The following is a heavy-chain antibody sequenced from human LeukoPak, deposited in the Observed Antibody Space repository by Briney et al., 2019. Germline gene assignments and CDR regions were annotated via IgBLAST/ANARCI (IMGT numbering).Heavy chain of an antibody. D-gene: IGHD1-26*01. CDR2: ISGSGDST. J-gene: IGHJ3*02. V-gene: IGHV3-23*01. CDR1: GFTFSSYA. Sequence: GGSLRLSCAASGFTFSSYAMSWVRQAPGKGLEWVSAISGSGDSTYYADSVKGRFTISRDNSKNTLYLQMNSLRAEDTAVYYCTKDQGGGGSYPPDAFDIWGQGTMVTVSS. CDR3: TKDQGGGGSYPPDAFDI.